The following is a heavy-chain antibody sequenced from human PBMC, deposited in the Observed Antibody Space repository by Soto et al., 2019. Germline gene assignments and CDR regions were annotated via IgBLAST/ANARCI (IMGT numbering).Heavy chain of an antibody. CDR1: GFTFSSYW. D-gene: IGHD3-22*01. J-gene: IGHJ5*02. Sequence: EVQLEESGGDLVQPGGSLRLSCAASGFTFSSYWMHWVRQAPGKGLVWVSRINTDGGTTTYAESVKGRFTISRDNARNTLYLQMNSLRPEDSALYYCVRVGSGNYSWRDPWGQGTLVTVSS. CDR2: INTDGGTT. V-gene: IGHV3-74*01. CDR3: VRVGSGNYSWRDP.